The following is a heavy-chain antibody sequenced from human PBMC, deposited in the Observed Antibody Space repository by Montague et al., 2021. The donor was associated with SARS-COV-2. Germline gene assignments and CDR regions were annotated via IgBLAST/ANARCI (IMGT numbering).Heavy chain of an antibody. CDR1: GFTFSRYA. V-gene: IGHV3-30*04. CDR2: ISYDGSNK. CDR3: ARDNYDYVWGSYRYIY. Sequence: SLRLSFAASGFTFSRYAMHWVRPAPGKGLEWVAVISYDGSNKYSADSVTGRFTISSDTSKNTLYLQMNSLRAEDTAVYYCARDNYDYVWGSYRYIYWGQGTLVTVSS. D-gene: IGHD3-16*02. J-gene: IGHJ4*02.